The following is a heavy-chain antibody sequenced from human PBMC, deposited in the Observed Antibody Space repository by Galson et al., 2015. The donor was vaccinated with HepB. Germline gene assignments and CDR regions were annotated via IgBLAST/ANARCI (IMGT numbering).Heavy chain of an antibody. Sequence: SETLSLTCTVSGGSISSYYWSWIRQPAGKGLEWIGRIYTSGSTNYNPSLKSRVTMSVDTSKNQFSLKLTSVTAADTAVYYCARTSSGGNYYYYYMDVWGKGTTVTVSS. D-gene: IGHD1-14*01. V-gene: IGHV4-4*07. J-gene: IGHJ6*03. CDR3: ARTSSGGNYYYYYMDV. CDR2: IYTSGST. CDR1: GGSISSYY.